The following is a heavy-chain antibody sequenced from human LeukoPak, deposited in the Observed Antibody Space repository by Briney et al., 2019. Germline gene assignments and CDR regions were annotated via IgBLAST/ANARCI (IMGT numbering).Heavy chain of an antibody. D-gene: IGHD3-10*01. J-gene: IGHJ2*01. CDR1: GFTFSNYW. CDR2: IKEDGSER. CDR3: AREYSVVEFSYWYFNL. V-gene: IGHV3-7*03. Sequence: GGSLRLSCAASGFTFSNYWMNWVRQAPGKGLEWLANIKEDGSERYYADSVKGRFTISRDNAENSVFLQLNSLRAEDTAVYYRAREYSVVEFSYWYFNLWGRGTLVTVSS.